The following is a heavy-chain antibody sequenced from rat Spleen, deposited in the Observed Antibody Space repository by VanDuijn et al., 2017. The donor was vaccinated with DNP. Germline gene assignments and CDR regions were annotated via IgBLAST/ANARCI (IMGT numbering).Heavy chain of an antibody. CDR2: FTYDGSRT. V-gene: IGHV5-20*01. CDR3: TTGVVFDY. Sequence: EVQLVESGGGLVQPGRSLKLSCAASGIIFSDHYMAWVRQAPKKGLEWVATFTYDGSRTYYRGSLKGRFTLSRDNAKSSLYLQMDSLRSEDTDTYYCTTGVVFDYWGQGVMVTVSS. D-gene: IGHD4-3*01. J-gene: IGHJ2*01. CDR1: GIIFSDHY.